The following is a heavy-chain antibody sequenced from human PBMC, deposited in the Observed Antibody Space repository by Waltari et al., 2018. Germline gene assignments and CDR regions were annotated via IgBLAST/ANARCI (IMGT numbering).Heavy chain of an antibody. CDR2: INQSPNS. D-gene: IGHD2-8*02. J-gene: IGHJ6*02. CDR1: GGSLRGFY. Sequence: QVHLQQWGAGLLRPSETLSLLCAVYGGSLRGFYWGWIRQPPGMGLEWIGEINQSPNSNYNPSRRSRLHMSIDTSHNKYSLQLTSVTASDTGVYYCVRLEDCTGPGGNCYSGAPFAVDVWGQGTTVTVPS. CDR3: VRLEDCTGPGGNCYSGAPFAVDV. V-gene: IGHV4-34*01.